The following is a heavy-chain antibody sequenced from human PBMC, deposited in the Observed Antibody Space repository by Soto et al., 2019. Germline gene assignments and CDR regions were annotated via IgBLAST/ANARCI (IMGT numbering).Heavy chain of an antibody. CDR3: ATGKAAARTGPGYYSDHGMDA. D-gene: IGHD6-13*01. Sequence: ASVKVSCKVSGYTLTELFMHWVRQAPGKGLEWMGGFDPEDGETIYAQKFQGRVTMTEDTSTDTAYMELSSLRSEDTAVYYCATGKAAARTGPGYYSDHGMDAWGQGTTVTVSS. CDR1: GYTLTELF. V-gene: IGHV1-24*01. J-gene: IGHJ6*02. CDR2: FDPEDGET.